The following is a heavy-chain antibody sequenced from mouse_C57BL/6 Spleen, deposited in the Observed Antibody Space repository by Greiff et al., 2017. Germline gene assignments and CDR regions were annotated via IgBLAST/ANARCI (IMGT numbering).Heavy chain of an antibody. CDR2: IYPGSGST. CDR3: ARCGIAQAVWFAC. V-gene: IGHV1-55*01. D-gene: IGHD3-2*02. CDR1: GYTFTSYW. Sequence: QVQLQQPGAELVKPGASVKMSCKASGYTFTSYWITWVKQRPGQGLEWIGDIYPGSGSTNYNEKFKSKATLTVDTASSTAYMQLSSLTSEDSAVYYCARCGIAQAVWFACWGQGTLVTV. J-gene: IGHJ3*01.